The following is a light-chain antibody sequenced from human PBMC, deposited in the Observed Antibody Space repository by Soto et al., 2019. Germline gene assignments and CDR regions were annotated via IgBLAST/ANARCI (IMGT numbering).Light chain of an antibody. Sequence: DIQMTQSPSTLSASVGDTVTITCRASQSISNWLAWYQQKLGKAPKLLIYDASSLESGVPSRFSGSGSGTEFTLAISSLQPDDFATYYCQHYNSYGTFGQGTKGDIK. CDR3: QHYNSYGT. V-gene: IGKV1-5*01. CDR2: DAS. J-gene: IGKJ1*01. CDR1: QSISNW.